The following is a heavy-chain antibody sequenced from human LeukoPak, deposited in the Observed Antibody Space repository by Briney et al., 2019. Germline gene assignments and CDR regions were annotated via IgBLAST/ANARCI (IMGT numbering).Heavy chain of an antibody. Sequence: SETLSLTCTVSGGSISSYYWSWIRLPPGKGLKWIGYIYYTGATYYNPSLKSRVTISLDTSKNQFSLKLSSVTAADAAVYYCARAGYSYGTGYYFDYWGQGALVTVSS. CDR1: GGSISSYY. CDR3: ARAGYSYGTGYYFDY. V-gene: IGHV4-59*01. CDR2: IYYTGAT. D-gene: IGHD5-18*01. J-gene: IGHJ4*02.